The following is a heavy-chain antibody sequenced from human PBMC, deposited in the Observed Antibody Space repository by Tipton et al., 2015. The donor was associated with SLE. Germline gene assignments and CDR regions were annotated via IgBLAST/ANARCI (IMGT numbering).Heavy chain of an antibody. CDR3: ARGGYGGNSP. CDR1: GWSFTGYY. J-gene: IGHJ5*02. CDR2: VHHSGST. Sequence: TLSLTCAVYGWSFTGYYWRWIRQPPGKGLEWIGEVHHSGSTKYNASLQSRVTISMETSNKHFSLKLDFVTAADTAVYYCARGGYGGNSPWGQGTLVTVSS. V-gene: IGHV4-34*01. D-gene: IGHD4-23*01.